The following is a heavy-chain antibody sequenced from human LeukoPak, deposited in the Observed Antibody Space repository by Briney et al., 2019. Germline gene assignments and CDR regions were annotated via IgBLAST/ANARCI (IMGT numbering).Heavy chain of an antibody. CDR3: AKSSAVAGTAVYYFYH. Sequence: PGGSLRLSCAASGFTFNNYLMRWVRQAPGKGLEWVSSISGSGADTYYADSVKGRFTVSRDNSKNTLYLQMNSLRVEDTAVYYCAKSSAVAGTAVYYFYHWGRGTLVTVSS. D-gene: IGHD6-19*01. CDR1: GFTFNNYL. CDR2: ISGSGADT. V-gene: IGHV3-23*01. J-gene: IGHJ4*02.